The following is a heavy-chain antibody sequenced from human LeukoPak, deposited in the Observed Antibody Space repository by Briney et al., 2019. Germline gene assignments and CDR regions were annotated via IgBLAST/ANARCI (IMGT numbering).Heavy chain of an antibody. CDR3: ARADPSDDYGDYDYYYGMDV. D-gene: IGHD4-17*01. V-gene: IGHV1-18*01. Sequence: ASVTVSCKASGYTFTSYGISWVRQAPGQGLEWMGWISAYNGNTNYAQKLQGRVTMTTDTSTSTAYMELRSLRSDDTAVYYCARADPSDDYGDYDYYYGMDVWGQGTTVTVSS. J-gene: IGHJ6*02. CDR2: ISAYNGNT. CDR1: GYTFTSYG.